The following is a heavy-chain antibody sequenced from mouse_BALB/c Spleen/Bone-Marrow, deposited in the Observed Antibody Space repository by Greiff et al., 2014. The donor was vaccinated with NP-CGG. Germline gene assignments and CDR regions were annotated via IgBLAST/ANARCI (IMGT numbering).Heavy chain of an antibody. J-gene: IGHJ4*01. CDR3: ARDTMDY. V-gene: IGHV1S56*01. CDR1: GYTFTSYY. CDR2: IYPGNVNT. Sequence: VQLQQSGPELVKPGASVRISCKAPGYTFTSYYIHWVKQRPGQGLEWIGWIYPGNVNTKYNEKFKGKATLTADKSSSTAYMQLSSLTSEDSAVYFCARDTMDYWGQGTSVTASS.